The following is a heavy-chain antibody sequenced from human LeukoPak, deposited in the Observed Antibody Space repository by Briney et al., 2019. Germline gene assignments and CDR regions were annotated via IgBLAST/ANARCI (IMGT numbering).Heavy chain of an antibody. V-gene: IGHV3-7*03. CDR1: GFTFSGSW. CDR2: INKDGSEK. J-gene: IGHJ4*02. CDR3: TRFKLSVVRGIISQPLAY. D-gene: IGHD3-10*01. Sequence: TGGSLRLSCAASGFTFSGSWMSWVRQAPGKGLEWVASINKDGSEKNYVDSLKGRFTISRDNAKNSLYLQMNSLRAEDTAVYYCTRFKLSVVRGIISQPLAYWGQGTLLTVS.